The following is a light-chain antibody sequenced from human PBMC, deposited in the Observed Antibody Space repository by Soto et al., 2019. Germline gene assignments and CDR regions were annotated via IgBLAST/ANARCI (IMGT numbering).Light chain of an antibody. V-gene: IGKV1-39*01. CDR2: AAS. J-gene: IGKJ4*01. Sequence: DIQMTQSPSSLSASVGDRVTISCRASQSISSYLNWYQQKPGKDPKLLIYAASSLQSGVPPRFSGSGSGTDFTLTISSLQPEDFATYYCQQSYSTPHLTFGGGTKVDIK. CDR1: QSISSY. CDR3: QQSYSTPHLT.